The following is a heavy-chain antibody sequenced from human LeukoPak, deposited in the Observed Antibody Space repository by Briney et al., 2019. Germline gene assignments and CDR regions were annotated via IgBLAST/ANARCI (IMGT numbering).Heavy chain of an antibody. CDR1: GFTFSSYT. D-gene: IGHD6-19*01. CDR3: VRTIAVAVAFDY. CDR2: IGSNGGST. Sequence: GGSLRLSSVASGFTFSSYTMHWVRQAPGKGLEHVSAIGSNGGSTYHANSVKGRFIITRDNSKNTLYLQMGSLRAEDMAVYYCVRTIAVAVAFDYWGQGTLVTVSS. J-gene: IGHJ4*02. V-gene: IGHV3-64*01.